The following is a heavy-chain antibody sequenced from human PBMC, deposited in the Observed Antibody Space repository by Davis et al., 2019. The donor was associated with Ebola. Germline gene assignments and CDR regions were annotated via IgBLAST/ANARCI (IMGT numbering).Heavy chain of an antibody. D-gene: IGHD7-27*01. J-gene: IGHJ4*02. V-gene: IGHV1-46*01. Sequence: ASVKVSCKASGYTFTDYYMHWVRQAPGQGLEWMGMINPNDGRTIYAQKFQGRVTVTRDTSTTTVYMDLSSLRSEDTAVYYCARGQGRITGESYWGQGTLVTVSS. CDR1: GYTFTDYY. CDR2: INPNDGRT. CDR3: ARGQGRITGESY.